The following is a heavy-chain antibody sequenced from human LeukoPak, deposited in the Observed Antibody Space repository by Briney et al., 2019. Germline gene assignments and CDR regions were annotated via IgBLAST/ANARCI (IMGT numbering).Heavy chain of an antibody. V-gene: IGHV3-30-3*01. CDR3: ARDLNWGDSSL. CDR1: GMTSSSYT. J-gene: IGHJ4*02. D-gene: IGHD7-27*01. CDR2: ISYDGSNK. Sequence: GRSLRLSCAASGMTSSSYTMNWVRLAPVKGLEWVAVISYDGSNKYYADSVKGRFTISRDNSKNTLYLQMNSLRAEDTAVYYCARDLNWGDSSLWGQGTLVTVSS.